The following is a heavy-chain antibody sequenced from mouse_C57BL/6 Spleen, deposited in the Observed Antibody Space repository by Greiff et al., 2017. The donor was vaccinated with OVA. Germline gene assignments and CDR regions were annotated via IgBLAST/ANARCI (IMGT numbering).Heavy chain of an antibody. CDR2: ISGGGGNT. J-gene: IGHJ3*01. D-gene: IGHD4-1*01. Sequence: EVNVVESGGGLVKPGGSLKLSCAASGFTFSSYTMSWVRQTPEKRLEWVATISGGGGNTYYPDSVKGRFTISRDNAKNTLYLQMSSLRSEDTALYYCARLGRDWFAYWGQGTLVTVSA. CDR3: ARLGRDWFAY. CDR1: GFTFSSYT. V-gene: IGHV5-9*01.